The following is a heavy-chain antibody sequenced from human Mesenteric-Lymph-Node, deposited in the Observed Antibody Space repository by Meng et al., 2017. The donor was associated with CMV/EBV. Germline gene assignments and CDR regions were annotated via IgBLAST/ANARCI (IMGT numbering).Heavy chain of an antibody. V-gene: IGHV3-49*04. J-gene: IGHJ4*02. CDR2: IRSKAYGGTT. D-gene: IGHD3-10*01. CDR1: GFTFGDYA. CDR3: TRDYESGSYYNGLLGY. Sequence: GESLKISCTSSGFTFGDYAMSWVRQAPGKGLEWVGFIRSKAYGGTTEYAASVKGKFTVSRDDSKSIAYLQMNSLKTEDTAVYYCTRDYESGSYYNGLLGYWGQGTLVTVSS.